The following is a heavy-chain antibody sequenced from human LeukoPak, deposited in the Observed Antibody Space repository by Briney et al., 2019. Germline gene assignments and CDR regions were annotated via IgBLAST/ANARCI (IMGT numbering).Heavy chain of an antibody. D-gene: IGHD3-10*01. CDR2: IWYDGSNK. J-gene: IGHJ4*02. V-gene: IGHV3-33*08. CDR1: GFTFSSYW. Sequence: GGSLRLSCAASGFTFSSYWMSWVRQAPGKGLEWVAVIWYDGSNKYYADSVKGRFTISRDNSKNTLYLQMNSLRAEDTAVYYCARAYYYDSGTYDFDYWGQGTLVTVSS. CDR3: ARAYYYDSGTYDFDY.